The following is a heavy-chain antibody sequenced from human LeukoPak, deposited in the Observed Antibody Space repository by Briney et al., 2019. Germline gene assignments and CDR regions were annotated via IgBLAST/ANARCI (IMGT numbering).Heavy chain of an antibody. V-gene: IGHV3-23*01. D-gene: IGHD1-26*01. Sequence: GGSLRLSCAASGFSFSNFGMSWVRQSPGKGLEWVSAITGSGRSTYSADSVKGRFTISRDNAKNSLYLQMNSLRAEDTAVYYCARDPTSSWDTAFDIWGQGTMVTVSS. CDR3: ARDPTSSWDTAFDI. J-gene: IGHJ3*02. CDR1: GFSFSNFG. CDR2: ITGSGRST.